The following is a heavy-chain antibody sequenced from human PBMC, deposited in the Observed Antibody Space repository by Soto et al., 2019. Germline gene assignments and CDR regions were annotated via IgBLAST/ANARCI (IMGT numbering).Heavy chain of an antibody. CDR1: GFTFSSYG. CDR2: IWYDGSNK. V-gene: IGHV3-33*01. D-gene: IGHD6-13*01. J-gene: IGHJ4*02. Sequence: GGSLRLSCAASGFTFSSYGMHWVRQAPGKGLEWVAVIWYDGSNKYYADSVKGRFTISRENSKNTLYLQMNSLRAEDTAVYYCARDLMYSSSWAMTAGPFDYWGQGTLVTVSS. CDR3: ARDLMYSSSWAMTAGPFDY.